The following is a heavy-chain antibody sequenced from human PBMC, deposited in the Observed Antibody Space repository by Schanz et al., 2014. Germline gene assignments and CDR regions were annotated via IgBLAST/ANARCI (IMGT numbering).Heavy chain of an antibody. CDR2: IYDSGNT. CDR1: GDSMSSGGYY. V-gene: IGHV4-31*03. J-gene: IGHJ6*02. D-gene: IGHD2-15*01. Sequence: QVQLQESGPGLVKPSQTLSLTCNVSGDSMSSGGYYWNWIRQHPGKGLEWIGYIYDSGNTYYNPSLKSRVTMSIDTSENQFSLNLRSVTGADTDVYYCARLVDPSFYYGMDVWGQGTTVTVSS. CDR3: ARLVDPSFYYGMDV.